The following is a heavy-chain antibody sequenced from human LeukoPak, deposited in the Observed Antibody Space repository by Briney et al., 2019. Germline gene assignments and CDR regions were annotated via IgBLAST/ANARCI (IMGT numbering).Heavy chain of an antibody. J-gene: IGHJ3*02. CDR3: ARLPIVVVPSTSFDI. D-gene: IGHD2-2*01. V-gene: IGHV4-39*01. CDR2: INYSGTT. Sequence: SETLSLTCTVSGGSISSSSYYWGWIRQPPGKGLEWIGSINYSGTTYYNPSLKSRVTISVDTSKNQFSLKLSSVTTADTAVYYCARLPIVVVPSTSFDIWGQGTMVTVSS. CDR1: GGSISSSSYY.